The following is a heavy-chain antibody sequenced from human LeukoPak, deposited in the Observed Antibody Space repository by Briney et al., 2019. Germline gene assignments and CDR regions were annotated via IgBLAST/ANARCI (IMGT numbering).Heavy chain of an antibody. CDR1: GFTFSSYA. CDR2: ISGSGGST. V-gene: IGHV3-23*01. D-gene: IGHD3-9*01. CDR3: AKDLGYYDILTGYSALHSFDY. Sequence: GGSLRLSCAASGFTFSSYAMSWVRQAPGKGLEWVSAISGSGGSTYYADSVKGRFTISRDNSKSTLYLQMNSLRAEDTAVYYCAKDLGYYDILTGYSALHSFDYWGQGTLVTVSS. J-gene: IGHJ4*02.